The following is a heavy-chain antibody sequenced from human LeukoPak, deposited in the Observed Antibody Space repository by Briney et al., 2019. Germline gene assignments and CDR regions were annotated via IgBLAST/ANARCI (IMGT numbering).Heavy chain of an antibody. V-gene: IGHV3-21*01. J-gene: IGHJ6*03. CDR3: ARDPIFYYYMDV. D-gene: IGHD3-3*01. CDR2: ISSSSSSYI. Sequence: GGSLRLSCAASGFTFSSYSMNWVRQAPGKGLEWVSSISSSSSSYIYYADSVKGRFTISRDNAKNSLYLQMNSLRAEDTAVYYCARDPIFYYYMDVWGKGTTVTVSS. CDR1: GFTFSSYS.